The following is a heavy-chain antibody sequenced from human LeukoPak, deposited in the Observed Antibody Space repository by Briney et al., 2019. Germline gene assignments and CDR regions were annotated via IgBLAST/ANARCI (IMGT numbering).Heavy chain of an antibody. D-gene: IGHD6-13*01. CDR3: ARRMRSNTWYYFDY. J-gene: IGHJ4*02. V-gene: IGHV4-39*01. Sequence: SETLSLTCTVSGDSISSGHYYWAWIRQPPGQGLEWIGTIYHSGNTYYNLSLKSRLTISVDTSKNQFSLKLTSVTAADTAVYFCARRMRSNTWYYFDYWGPGTLVAVSS. CDR1: GDSISSGHYY. CDR2: IYHSGNT.